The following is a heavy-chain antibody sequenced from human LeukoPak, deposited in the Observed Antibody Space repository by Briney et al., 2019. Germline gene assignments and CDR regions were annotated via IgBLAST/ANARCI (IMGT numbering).Heavy chain of an antibody. CDR1: GYTFTSYY. CDR3: ARDSDDSSGYYWGGDY. CDR2: INPSGGST. D-gene: IGHD3-22*01. J-gene: IGHJ4*02. V-gene: IGHV1-46*01. Sequence: ASVKVSCKASGYTFTSYYMHWVRQAPGQGLEWMGIINPSGGSTSYAQKFQGRVTMTRDTSTSTVYMELSSLRSEDTAVYYCARDSDDSSGYYWGGDYWGQGTLVTVSS.